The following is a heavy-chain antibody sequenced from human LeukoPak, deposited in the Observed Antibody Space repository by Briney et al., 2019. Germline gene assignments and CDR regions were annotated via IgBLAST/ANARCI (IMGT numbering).Heavy chain of an antibody. Sequence: GGSLRLSCAASGFPFSSYGMHWVRQAPGKGLEWVAVIWYDGSNKYYADSVKGRFTISRDNSKNTLYLQMNSLRAEDTAVYYCARLGYSGSPLDYWGQGTLVTVSS. CDR3: ARLGYSGSPLDY. CDR2: IWYDGSNK. CDR1: GFPFSSYG. J-gene: IGHJ4*02. D-gene: IGHD1-26*01. V-gene: IGHV3-33*08.